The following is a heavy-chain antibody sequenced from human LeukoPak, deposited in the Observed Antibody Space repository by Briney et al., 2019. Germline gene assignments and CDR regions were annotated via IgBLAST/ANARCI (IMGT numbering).Heavy chain of an antibody. CDR1: GVSFSGYF. D-gene: IGHD3-22*01. J-gene: IGHJ4*02. CDR2: INHSGST. V-gene: IGHV4-34*01. CDR3: ARGYYYDISGYYSFDY. Sequence: SETLSLTCAVYGVSFSGYFWSWIRQPPGKGLEWIGEINHSGSTNYNPSLKSRVTISVDTSKNQFSLKLSSVTAADTAVYYCARGYYYDISGYYSFDYWGQGTLVTVSS.